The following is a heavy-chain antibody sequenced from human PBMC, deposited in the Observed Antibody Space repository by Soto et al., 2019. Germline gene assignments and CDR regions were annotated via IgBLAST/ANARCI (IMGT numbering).Heavy chain of an antibody. V-gene: IGHV3-23*01. Sequence: EVQLLESGGGLVQPGGSLRLSCAASGFTFSDYAMSWVRQAPGKGLEWVSAIDGSSATTNYADAVKGRFTIARDNSKTTLFLNRSGLRTEDTAVYYCARDRRPRSYSGLAVWGQGTTVIVSS. CDR1: GFTFSDYA. CDR2: IDGSSATT. D-gene: IGHD3-10*01. CDR3: ARDRRPRSYSGLAV. J-gene: IGHJ6*02.